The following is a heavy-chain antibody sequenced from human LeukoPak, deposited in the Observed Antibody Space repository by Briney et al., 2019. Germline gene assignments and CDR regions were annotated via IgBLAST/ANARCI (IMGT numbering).Heavy chain of an antibody. CDR2: IWYDGSNK. V-gene: IGHV3-33*01. CDR3: ASRTYDSSGYQ. Sequence: PGRSLRLSCAASGFTFSSYGMHWVRQAPGKGLEWVAVIWYDGSNKYYADSVKGRFTISRDNSKNTLYLQMNSLRAEDTAAYYCASRTYDSSGYQWGQGTLVTVSS. D-gene: IGHD3-22*01. CDR1: GFTFSSYG. J-gene: IGHJ4*02.